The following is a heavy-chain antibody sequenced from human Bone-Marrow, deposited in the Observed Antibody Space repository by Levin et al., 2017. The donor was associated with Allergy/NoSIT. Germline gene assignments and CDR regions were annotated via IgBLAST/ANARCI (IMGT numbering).Heavy chain of an antibody. CDR1: GFTFRDYY. Sequence: LSLTCAASGFTFRDYYLSWIRPAPGKGLEWVAYISLTGGEKYYADSVKGRFTVSRDNIGNVLYLQMNNLRDDDTAVYYCGRQRGGRQWLPPDFWGQGTLIIVSS. CDR3: GRQRGGRQWLPPDF. V-gene: IGHV3-11*01. J-gene: IGHJ4*02. CDR2: ISLTGGEK. D-gene: IGHD3-22*01.